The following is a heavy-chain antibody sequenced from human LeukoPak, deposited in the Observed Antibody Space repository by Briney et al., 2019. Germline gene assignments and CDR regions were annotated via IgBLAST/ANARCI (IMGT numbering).Heavy chain of an antibody. CDR2: IKSKTDGGTT. Sequence: GGSLRLSCAASGFTFSNAWMSWVRQAPGKGLEWVGRIKSKTDGGTTDYAAPVKCRFTISRDDSKNTMYLQMTSLKTEDTAVYYCTTGTIVVVPAARGGDTWFDPWGQGTLVTVSS. D-gene: IGHD2-2*01. CDR3: TTGTIVVVPAARGGDTWFDP. J-gene: IGHJ5*02. V-gene: IGHV3-15*01. CDR1: GFTFSNAW.